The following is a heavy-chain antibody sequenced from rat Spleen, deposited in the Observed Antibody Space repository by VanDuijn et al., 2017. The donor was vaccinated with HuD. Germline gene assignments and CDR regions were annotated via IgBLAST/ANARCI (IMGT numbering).Heavy chain of an antibody. J-gene: IGHJ4*01. CDR2: IWGDGST. D-gene: IGHD1-11*01. CDR1: GFSLNNYG. V-gene: IGHV2-77*01. CDR3: AETSNDGGY. Sequence: QVQLKESGPGLVQPSQTLSLTCTVSGFSLNNYGVHWVRQAPGKGLEWMGIIWGDGSTKYNSALKSRLSISRDTSKSQVFVTMNHLQTADTAVYYGAETSNDGGYWGQGASVTVSS.